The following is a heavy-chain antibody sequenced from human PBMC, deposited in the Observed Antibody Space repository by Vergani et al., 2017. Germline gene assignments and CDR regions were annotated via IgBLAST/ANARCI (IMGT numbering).Heavy chain of an antibody. V-gene: IGHV3-48*03. CDR3: ARGETTTLTTFVEYVDY. D-gene: IGHD4-17*01. Sequence: EVQLVESGGGLVQPGGSLRLSCAASGFTFSSYEMNRVRQAPGKGLEWVSYISSSGSTIYYADSVKGRFTISGDNAKNSLYMQMNSLRAEDTAVYYCARGETTTLTTFVEYVDYWGQGTLVTVSA. J-gene: IGHJ4*02. CDR1: GFTFSSYE. CDR2: ISSSGSTI.